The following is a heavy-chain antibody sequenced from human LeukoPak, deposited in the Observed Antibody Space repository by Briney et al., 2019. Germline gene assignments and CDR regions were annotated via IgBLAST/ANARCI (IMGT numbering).Heavy chain of an antibody. Sequence: SVKVSCKASGGTFSNYAFTWVRQAPGQGLEWMGGIIPIFATADYAQKLQGRVTMTTDTSTSTAYMELRSLRSDDTAVYYCARCYGSGSYPMDVWGKGTTVTVSS. D-gene: IGHD3-10*01. CDR3: ARCYGSGSYPMDV. CDR1: GGTFSNYA. V-gene: IGHV1-69*05. CDR2: IIPIFATA. J-gene: IGHJ6*04.